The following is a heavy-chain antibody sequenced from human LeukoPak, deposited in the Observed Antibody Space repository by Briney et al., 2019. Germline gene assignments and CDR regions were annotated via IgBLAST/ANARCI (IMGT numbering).Heavy chain of an antibody. CDR1: GFTFGDYA. D-gene: IGHD6-19*01. Sequence: PGGSLRLSXTASGFTFGDYAMSWFRQAPGKGQEWVGFIRSKAYGGTTEYAASVKGRFTISRDDSKSIAYLQMNSLKTEDTAVYYCTRVTAVAGDDYWGQGTLVTVSS. V-gene: IGHV3-49*03. CDR2: IRSKAYGGTT. CDR3: TRVTAVAGDDY. J-gene: IGHJ4*02.